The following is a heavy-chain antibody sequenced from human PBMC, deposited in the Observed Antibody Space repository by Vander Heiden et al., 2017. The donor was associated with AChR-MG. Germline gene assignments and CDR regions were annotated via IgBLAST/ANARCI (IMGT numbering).Heavy chain of an antibody. V-gene: IGHV4-30-4*01. CDR1: GGSISSGAYY. J-gene: IGHJ3*02. CDR3: ARGRWEGYGGNSAELGAFDS. D-gene: IGHD4-17*01. Sequence: QVQLQESGPGLVTPSQTLSLTCTVSGGSISSGAYYWGWIRQPPGKGLDWIGYIYYSWSTYYNPSLKSRVTISVDTSKNQFSLKLSSVTAADTAVYYCARGRWEGYGGNSAELGAFDSWGQGTMVTVAA. CDR2: IYYSWST.